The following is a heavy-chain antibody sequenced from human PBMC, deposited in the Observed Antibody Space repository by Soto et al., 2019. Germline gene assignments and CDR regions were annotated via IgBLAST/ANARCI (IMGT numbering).Heavy chain of an antibody. J-gene: IGHJ4*02. CDR1: GFTFSSYA. CDR2: ISYDGSNK. CDR3: ARESGSYWDFDY. Sequence: QVQLVESGGGVVQPGRSLRLSCAASGFTFSSYAMHWVRQAPGKGLEWVAVISYDGSNKYYADSVKGRFTISRDNSKNTLYLQMNSLRAEDTAVYYCARESGSYWDFDYWGQGTLVTVFS. V-gene: IGHV3-30-3*01. D-gene: IGHD6-13*01.